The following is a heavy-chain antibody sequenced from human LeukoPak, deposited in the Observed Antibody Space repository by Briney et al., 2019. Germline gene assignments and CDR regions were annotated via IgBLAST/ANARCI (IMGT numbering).Heavy chain of an antibody. CDR1: GDSVSSNSAA. CDR3: ARTTEGYCRSISCYGFDYYYYYMDV. V-gene: IGHV6-1*01. CDR2: TYYRSKWYN. D-gene: IGHD2-2*01. J-gene: IGHJ6*03. Sequence: QTLSLTCAISGDSVSSNSAAWNWIRQSPSRGLEWLGRTYYRSKWYNDYAVSVKSRITINPDTSKNQFSLKLSSVTAADTAVYYCARTTEGYCRSISCYGFDYYYYYMDVWGKGTTVTISS.